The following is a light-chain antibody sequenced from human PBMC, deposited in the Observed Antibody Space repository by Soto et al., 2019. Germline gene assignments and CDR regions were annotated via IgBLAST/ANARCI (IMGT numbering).Light chain of an antibody. Sequence: EIVLTQSPGTLSLSPGERATLSCRASQSVNSRYLAWYQQKPGQAPNLLIYGTSSRASGIPDRFSGSGSGTDFTLTISRPEPEDFAVYYCQQYVSSSLTFGGGTKVEIK. CDR1: QSVNSRY. CDR2: GTS. V-gene: IGKV3-20*01. CDR3: QQYVSSSLT. J-gene: IGKJ4*01.